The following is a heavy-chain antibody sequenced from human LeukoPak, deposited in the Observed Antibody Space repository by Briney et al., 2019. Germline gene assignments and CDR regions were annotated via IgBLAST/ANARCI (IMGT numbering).Heavy chain of an antibody. D-gene: IGHD1-1*01. CDR3: ARQNWNPYYYYMDV. J-gene: IGHJ6*03. V-gene: IGHV4-34*01. CDR2: INHSGST. CDR1: GGSFSGYY. Sequence: SETLSLTCAVYGGSFSGYYWSWIRQPPGKGLEWIGEINHSGSTNYNPSLKSRVTISVDTSKNQFSLKLSSVTAADTAVYYCARQNWNPYYYYMDVWGKGTTVTVSS.